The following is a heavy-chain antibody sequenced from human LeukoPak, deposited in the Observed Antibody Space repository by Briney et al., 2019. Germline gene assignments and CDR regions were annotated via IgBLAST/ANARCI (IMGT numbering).Heavy chain of an antibody. D-gene: IGHD5-18*01. J-gene: IGHJ4*02. CDR3: ARVDTAMTFDY. CDR2: VYHTGTT. Sequence: SETLSLTCAVSGGSISRSNWWNWVRQPPGEGLEWIGEVYHTGTTNYNPSLKSRLTIFVDKSKNQFSLKLSSVTAADTAVYYCARVDTAMTFDYWGQGTLVTVSS. V-gene: IGHV4-4*02. CDR1: GGSISRSNW.